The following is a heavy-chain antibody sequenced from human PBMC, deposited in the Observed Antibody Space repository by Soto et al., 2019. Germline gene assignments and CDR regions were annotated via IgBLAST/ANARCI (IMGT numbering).Heavy chain of an antibody. CDR2: IIPIFGTA. J-gene: IGHJ4*02. V-gene: IGHV1-69*01. Sequence: QVQLVQSGAEVKKPGSSVKVSCKASGGTFSSYAISWVRQAPGQGLEWMGGIIPIFGTANYAQKFQGRVKITADESTTTAYMGLSSLRSEDTAVYYCAGVTLGLDYGDYRELDYWGQGTLVTVSS. D-gene: IGHD4-17*01. CDR1: GGTFSSYA. CDR3: AGVTLGLDYGDYRELDY.